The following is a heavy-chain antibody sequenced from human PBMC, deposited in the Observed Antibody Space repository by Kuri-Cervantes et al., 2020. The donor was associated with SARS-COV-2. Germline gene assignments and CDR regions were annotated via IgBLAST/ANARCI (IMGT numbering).Heavy chain of an antibody. CDR2: ISSSSSYI. D-gene: IGHD6-13*01. V-gene: IGHV3-21*01. J-gene: IGHJ4*02. CDR1: GFTFSSYS. CDR3: ARDRYSSSCFDY. Sequence: GESLKISCAASGFTFSSYSMNWVRQAPGKGLEWVSSISSSSSYIYYADSVKGRFTISRDNAKNSLYLHMNSLRAEDTAVYYCARDRYSSSCFDYWGQGTPVTVSS.